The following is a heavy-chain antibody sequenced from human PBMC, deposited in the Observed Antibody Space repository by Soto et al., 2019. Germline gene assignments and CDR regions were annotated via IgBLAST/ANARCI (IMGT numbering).Heavy chain of an antibody. CDR2: IYNRGST. CDR3: ARARYYSDSTGYPLFDY. Sequence: QVQLQESGPGLVKPSQTLSLTCTVSGGSIGSGGYYWSWIRQHPGEGMEWIANIYNRGSTYYNPSLKMQVTISLHTYKKQISLKLRSVTAADTAVDYCARARYYSDSTGYPLFDYWGQGTLVHVSA. V-gene: IGHV4-31*01. D-gene: IGHD3-22*01. J-gene: IGHJ4*02. CDR1: GGSIGSGGYY.